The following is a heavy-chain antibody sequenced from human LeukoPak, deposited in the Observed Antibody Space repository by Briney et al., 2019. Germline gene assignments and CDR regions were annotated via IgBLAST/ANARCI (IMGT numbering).Heavy chain of an antibody. J-gene: IGHJ6*02. D-gene: IGHD1-26*01. V-gene: IGHV3-21*01. CDR2: ISSSSSYI. CDR1: GFTFSSYN. Sequence: GGSLRLSCAASGFTFSSYNMNWVRQAPGKGLEWVSSISSSSSYIYYADSVKGRFTISRDSAKNSLYLQINSLRAEDTAVYYCAREVGGTIYYYGMDVWGQGTTVTVSS. CDR3: AREVGGTIYYYGMDV.